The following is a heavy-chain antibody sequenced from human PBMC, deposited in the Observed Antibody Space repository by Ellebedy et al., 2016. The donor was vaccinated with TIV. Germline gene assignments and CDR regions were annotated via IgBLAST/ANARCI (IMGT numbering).Heavy chain of an antibody. V-gene: IGHV1-18*01. CDR3: ARVAGRYWFDP. CDR1: VYTFTSYG. J-gene: IGHJ5*02. Sequence: AASVKVSCKSSVYTFTSYGISWVRQAPGQGLEWMGRIRVYNGNTNSAQKLQGRVTMTTDTSTSTAYMELRSLRSDDTAVYYCARVAGRYWFDPWGQGTLVTVSS. CDR2: IRVYNGNT. D-gene: IGHD3-9*01.